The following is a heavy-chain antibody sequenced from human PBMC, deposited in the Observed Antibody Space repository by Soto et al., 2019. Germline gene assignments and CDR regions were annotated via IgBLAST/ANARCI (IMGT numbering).Heavy chain of an antibody. Sequence: PGGSLRLSCAASGCTFSSYAMSWVRQAPGKGLEWVSAISGSGGSTYYADSVKGRFTISRDNSKNTLYLQMNSLRAEDTAVYYCAKDPTDSSGYYYESWPGYFDYWGQGTLVTVSS. CDR1: GCTFSSYA. V-gene: IGHV3-23*01. J-gene: IGHJ4*02. CDR3: AKDPTDSSGYYYESWPGYFDY. CDR2: ISGSGGST. D-gene: IGHD3-22*01.